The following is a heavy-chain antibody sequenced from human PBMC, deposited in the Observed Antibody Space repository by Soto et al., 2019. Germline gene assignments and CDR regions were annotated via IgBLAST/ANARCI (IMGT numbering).Heavy chain of an antibody. CDR1: GFTFSNAW. J-gene: IGHJ6*02. CDR3: TTPLSDCSSTSCHFHGMDV. Sequence: GGSLRLSCAAPGFTFSNAWMSWVRQAPGKGLEWVGRIKSKTDGGTTDYAAPVKGRFTISRDDSKNTLYLQMNSLKTEDTAVYYCTTPLSDCSSTSCHFHGMDVWGQGTTVTVSS. D-gene: IGHD2-2*01. V-gene: IGHV3-15*01. CDR2: IKSKTDGGTT.